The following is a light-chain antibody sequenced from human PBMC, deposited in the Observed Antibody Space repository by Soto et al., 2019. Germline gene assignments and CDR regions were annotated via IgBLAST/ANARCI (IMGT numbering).Light chain of an antibody. J-gene: IGLJ2*01. CDR3: SSYTRSSSVV. CDR1: SSDVGGYKF. CDR2: EVS. Sequence: QAVVTQPASVSGSPGQSITISCTGTSSDVGGYKFVSWYQQHPGKAPKLIIYEVSNRPSGVSNRFSGSKSGNTASLTISGLQAEDEADYHCSSYTRSSSVVFGGGTKLTVL. V-gene: IGLV2-14*01.